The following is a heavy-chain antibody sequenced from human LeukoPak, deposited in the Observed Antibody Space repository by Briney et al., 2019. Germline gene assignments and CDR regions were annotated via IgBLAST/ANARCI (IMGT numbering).Heavy chain of an antibody. CDR2: ISFDGNNK. D-gene: IGHD5-24*01. CDR3: AKVHSYGWLHNFDY. V-gene: IGHV3-30*18. J-gene: IGHJ4*02. CDR1: GFTFSSSG. Sequence: GRSLRLSCAASGFTFSSSGIHWVRRAPGKGLEWVAAISFDGNNKYYTDSVKGRFTISRDNSKNTVFLQMNSLKPEDTAVYYCAKVHSYGWLHNFDYWGQGTLVTVSS.